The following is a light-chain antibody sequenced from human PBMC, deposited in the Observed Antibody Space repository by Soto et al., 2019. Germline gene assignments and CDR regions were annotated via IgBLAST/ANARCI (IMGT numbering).Light chain of an antibody. CDR2: EVS. J-gene: IGLJ1*01. Sequence: QSVLTQPASVSGTPGQSLTISCTGTSSDVGSYNLVSWYQQHPGKAPKLMIYEVSKRPSGVSNRFSGSKSGNTASLTISGLQAEDEADYYCCSYAGSSTFVFGTGTKVTGL. CDR1: SSDVGSYNL. CDR3: CSYAGSSTFV. V-gene: IGLV2-23*02.